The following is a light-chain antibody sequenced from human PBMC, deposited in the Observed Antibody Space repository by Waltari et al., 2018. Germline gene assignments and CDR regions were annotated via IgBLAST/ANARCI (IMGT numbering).Light chain of an antibody. CDR1: QSFLYSSNNKNY. Sequence: DMVMTQSPDSLVLSLGERATINSTSSQSFLYSSNNKNYLAWYQQRPGQPPRLLIYWASTRVSGVPDRFSGSGSGTDFTLTISSLQAEDVVVYYCQQFYKTPPAFGQGTKVDLK. CDR3: QQFYKTPPA. V-gene: IGKV4-1*01. CDR2: WAS. J-gene: IGKJ1*01.